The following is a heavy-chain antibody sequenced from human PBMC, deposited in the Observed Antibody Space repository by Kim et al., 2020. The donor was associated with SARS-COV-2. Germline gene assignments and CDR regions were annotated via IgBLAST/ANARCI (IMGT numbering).Heavy chain of an antibody. Sequence: GGSLRLSCAASGFTFSSYGMHWVRQAPGKGLEWVAVIWYDGSNKYYADSVKGRFTISRDNSKNTLYLQMNSLRAEDTAVYYCARDRVGWNYQTGYMDVWGKGTTVTVSS. CDR2: IWYDGSNK. D-gene: IGHD1-7*01. V-gene: IGHV3-33*01. J-gene: IGHJ6*03. CDR1: GFTFSSYG. CDR3: ARDRVGWNYQTGYMDV.